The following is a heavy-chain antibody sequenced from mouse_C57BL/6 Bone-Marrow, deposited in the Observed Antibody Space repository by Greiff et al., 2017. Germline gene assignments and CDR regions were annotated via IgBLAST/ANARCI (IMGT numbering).Heavy chain of an antibody. CDR1: GYTFTNYW. Sequence: QVQLQQPGAELVKPGASVKLSCKASGYTFTNYWMHWVKQRPGQGLEWIGMMHPNGGSPDYNEKFKSEATLSVDKSSRTAYMELSSLTSEDTAVYYCARGGGTWFDYWGQGTTLTVSS. J-gene: IGHJ2*01. CDR3: ARGGGTWFDY. V-gene: IGHV1-64*01. D-gene: IGHD3-3*01. CDR2: MHPNGGSP.